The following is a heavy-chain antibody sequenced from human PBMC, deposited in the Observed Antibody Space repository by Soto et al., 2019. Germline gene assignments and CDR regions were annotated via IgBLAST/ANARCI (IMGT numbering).Heavy chain of an antibody. J-gene: IGHJ5*02. V-gene: IGHV6-1*01. D-gene: IGHD6-6*01. Sequence: SQTLSLTCAISGDSVSSYSAAWNWIRQFPSGGLEWLGRTYYRSRFFSDYAESVKSRLIIHPDTSKNQFSLQLKSVTPEDTAVYYCERDRYSSSGLFDPWGQGAPVTVSS. CDR3: ERDRYSSSGLFDP. CDR2: TYYRSRFFS. CDR1: GDSVSSYSAA.